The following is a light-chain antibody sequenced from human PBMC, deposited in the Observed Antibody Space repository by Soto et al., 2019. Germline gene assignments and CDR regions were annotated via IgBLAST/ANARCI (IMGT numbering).Light chain of an antibody. CDR2: NNN. Sequence: QSVLTQPTSASGTPGQRGTISCSGSSFNIGTYNVNWYRQLPGTAPKLLIHNNNERPSGVPDRFSGSKSGTSASLAISGLQSEDEADYYCAAWDDSLNTYVFGIGTKVTVL. CDR1: SFNIGTYN. CDR3: AAWDDSLNTYV. V-gene: IGLV1-44*01. J-gene: IGLJ1*01.